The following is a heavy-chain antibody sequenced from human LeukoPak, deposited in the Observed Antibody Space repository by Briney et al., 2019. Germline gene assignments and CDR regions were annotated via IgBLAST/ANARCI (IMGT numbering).Heavy chain of an antibody. J-gene: IGHJ4*02. D-gene: IGHD2-2*01. CDR2: IFHSGST. Sequence: PSETLSLTCTVSSDSIFTSNWWRWVRQPPGKGLEWIGQIFHSGSTSYSPSLKSRVTISMDKSKNQISLRLTSVTAADTAVYYCARSPTKRVPEDYWGQGTLVTVSS. V-gene: IGHV4-4*02. CDR1: SDSIFTSNW. CDR3: ARSPTKRVPEDY.